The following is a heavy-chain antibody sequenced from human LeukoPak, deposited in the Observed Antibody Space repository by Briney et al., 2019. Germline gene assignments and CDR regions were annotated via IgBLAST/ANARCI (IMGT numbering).Heavy chain of an antibody. D-gene: IGHD3-10*01. Sequence: PGRSLRLSCAASGFTFSSYGMHWVRQAPGKGLEWVAVIWYDGNKKYYPDSVKGRFTISRDNSRNTLYLQVNSLRAEDTAVYYCARDSGVGSGQYFDYWGQGTLVTVSS. CDR1: GFTFSSYG. CDR3: ARDSGVGSGQYFDY. CDR2: IWYDGNKK. V-gene: IGHV3-33*01. J-gene: IGHJ4*02.